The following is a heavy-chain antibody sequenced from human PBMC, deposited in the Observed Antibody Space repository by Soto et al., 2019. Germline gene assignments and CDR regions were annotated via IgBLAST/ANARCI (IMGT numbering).Heavy chain of an antibody. CDR2: MYSGGGT. CDR1: GFTVGNNY. J-gene: IGHJ6*02. Sequence: EVHLVESVGSLIQPGGSLRLSCAASGFTVGNNYMNWVRQAPGKGLEWVSLMYSGGGTYYADSVKGRFTMSRDSSKNTLYLQLNSLRAEDTAMYYCTTSPSVGVWGQGTTVTVSS. D-gene: IGHD6-19*01. CDR3: TTSPSVGV. V-gene: IGHV3-53*01.